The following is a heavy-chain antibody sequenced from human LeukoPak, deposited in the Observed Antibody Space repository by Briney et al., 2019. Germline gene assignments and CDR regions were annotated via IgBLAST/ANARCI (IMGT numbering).Heavy chain of an antibody. J-gene: IGHJ5*02. CDR3: ARRAPYIDGSGPQTSSNNWFDP. V-gene: IGHV4-39*01. CDR2: IYYSGST. D-gene: IGHD3-10*01. CDR1: GGSISSSSYY. Sequence: SETLFLTCTVSGGSISSSSYYWGWIRQPPGKGLEWIGSIYYSGSTYYNPSLKSRVTISVDTSKNQFSLKLSSVTAADTAVYYCARRAPYIDGSGPQTSSNNWFDPWGQGTLVTVSS.